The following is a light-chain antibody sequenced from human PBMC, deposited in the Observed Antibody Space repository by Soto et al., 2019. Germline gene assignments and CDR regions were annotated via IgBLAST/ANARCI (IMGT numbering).Light chain of an antibody. CDR3: QQCVTAPLT. J-gene: IGKJ1*01. Sequence: EIVLTQSPGTLSLSPGERATLSCRASQSLSKTYLAWYQHKPGQAPRLLIHDASNRATGIPDRFSGSGSGKDFTLTISSLEPEDSAVYYCQQCVTAPLTFGPGTKVEI. CDR1: QSLSKTY. V-gene: IGKV3-20*01. CDR2: DAS.